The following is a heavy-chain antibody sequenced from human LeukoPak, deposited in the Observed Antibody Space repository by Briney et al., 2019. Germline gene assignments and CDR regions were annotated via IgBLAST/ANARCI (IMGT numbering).Heavy chain of an antibody. CDR3: AATPGIAPVGIIGIDF. Sequence: ASVKVSCKASGYTFTSYGISWVRQAPGQGLEWMGWISAYNGNTNYAQKLQGRVTMTTDTSTSTAYMELRSLRSDDTAVYHCAATPGIAPVGIIGIDFWGQGTLLTVSS. CDR1: GYTFTSYG. V-gene: IGHV1-18*01. J-gene: IGHJ4*02. CDR2: ISAYNGNT. D-gene: IGHD6-13*01.